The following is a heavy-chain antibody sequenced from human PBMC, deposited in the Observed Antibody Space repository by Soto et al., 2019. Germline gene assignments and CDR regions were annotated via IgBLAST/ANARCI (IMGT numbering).Heavy chain of an antibody. V-gene: IGHV3-23*01. J-gene: IGHJ4*02. Sequence: EVQLLESGGGLVQPGGSLRLSCAASGFTFSSYAMSWVRQAPGKGLEWVSAISGSGGSTYYADSVKGRFTISGDNSKNTLYLQMNSLRAEDTAVYYCAKASGHSSSWYAGGYWGQGTLVTVSS. CDR2: ISGSGGST. D-gene: IGHD6-13*01. CDR1: GFTFSSYA. CDR3: AKASGHSSSWYAGGY.